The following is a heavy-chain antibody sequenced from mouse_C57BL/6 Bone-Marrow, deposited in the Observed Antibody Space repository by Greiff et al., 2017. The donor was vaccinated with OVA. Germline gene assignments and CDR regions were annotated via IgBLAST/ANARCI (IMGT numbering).Heavy chain of an antibody. Sequence: VMLVESGAELARPGASVKMSCKASGYTFTSYTMHWVKQRPGQGLELIGYINPSSGYTKYNQKFKDKATLTADKSSSTAYMQLSSLTSEDSAVYYCARWLLYYFDYWGQGTTLTVSS. V-gene: IGHV1-4*01. CDR1: GYTFTSYT. CDR2: INPSSGYT. J-gene: IGHJ2*01. D-gene: IGHD2-3*01. CDR3: ARWLLYYFDY.